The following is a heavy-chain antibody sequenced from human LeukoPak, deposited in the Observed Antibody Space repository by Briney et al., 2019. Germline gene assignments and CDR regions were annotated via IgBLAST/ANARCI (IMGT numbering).Heavy chain of an antibody. Sequence: GGSLRLSCAASGFTFSSYWMSWVRQAPGKGLEWVANIKQDGSEKYYVDSVKGRFTISRDNAKNTLYLQMNSLRAEDTAVYYCAKDYEGVRGVVYYFDYWGQGTLVTVSS. V-gene: IGHV3-7*01. D-gene: IGHD3-10*01. CDR2: IKQDGSEK. J-gene: IGHJ4*02. CDR3: AKDYEGVRGVVYYFDY. CDR1: GFTFSSYW.